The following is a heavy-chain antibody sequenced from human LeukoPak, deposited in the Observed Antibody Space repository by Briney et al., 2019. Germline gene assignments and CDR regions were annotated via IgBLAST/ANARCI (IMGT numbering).Heavy chain of an antibody. Sequence: PSETLSLTCTVSGGSISSYYWSCIRQPPGKGLEWIGYIYYSGSTNYNPSLKSRVTISVDTSKNQFSLKLSSVTAADTAVYYCARDSWGSTGFGGIDYWGQGTLVTVSS. V-gene: IGHV4-59*01. J-gene: IGHJ4*02. CDR3: ARDSWGSTGFGGIDY. CDR2: IYYSGST. CDR1: GGSISSYY. D-gene: IGHD3-16*01.